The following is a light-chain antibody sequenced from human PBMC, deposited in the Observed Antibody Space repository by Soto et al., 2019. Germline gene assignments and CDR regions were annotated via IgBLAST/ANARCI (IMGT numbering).Light chain of an antibody. Sequence: QSALTQPASVSGSPGQSITISCTGTSSDVGGYNYVSWYQQHPGKAPKLMIYEVSNRPSGVSNRFSGSKSGNTASLTISGLQADDEADYYCSSYTSSTAYVFGTGTKGTVL. V-gene: IGLV2-14*01. CDR2: EVS. CDR3: SSYTSSTAYV. CDR1: SSDVGGYNY. J-gene: IGLJ1*01.